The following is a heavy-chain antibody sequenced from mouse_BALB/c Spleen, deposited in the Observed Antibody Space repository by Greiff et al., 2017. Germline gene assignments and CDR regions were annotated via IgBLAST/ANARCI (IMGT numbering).Heavy chain of an antibody. CDR2: INPSNGGT. CDR1: GYAFSSYY. V-gene: IGHV1S81*02. Sequence: VQLVESGAELVRPGSSVKISCKASGYAFSSYYMYWVKQRPGQGLEWIGEINPSNGGTNFNEKFKSKATLTVDKSSSTAYMQLSSLTSEDSAVYYCTRTGWLPLYAMDYWGQGTSVTVSS. CDR3: TRTGWLPLYAMDY. J-gene: IGHJ4*01. D-gene: IGHD2-3*01.